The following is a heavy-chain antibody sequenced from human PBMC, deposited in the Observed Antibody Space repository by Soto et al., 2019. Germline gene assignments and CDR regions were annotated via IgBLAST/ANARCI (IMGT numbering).Heavy chain of an antibody. D-gene: IGHD3-16*02. CDR3: ARSFMITFGGVIANFHAFDI. CDR2: IIPIFGTA. CDR1: GGTVSSYA. Sequence: SVKVSCKASGGTVSSYAISWVRQAPGQGLEWMGGIIPIFGTAHYAQKFQGRVTITADESTSTAYMELSSLRSEDTAVYYCARSFMITFGGVIANFHAFDIWGQGTMVTVSS. J-gene: IGHJ3*02. V-gene: IGHV1-69*13.